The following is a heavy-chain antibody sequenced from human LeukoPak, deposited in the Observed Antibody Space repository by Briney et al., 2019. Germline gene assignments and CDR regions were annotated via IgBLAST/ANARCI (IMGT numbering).Heavy chain of an antibody. Sequence: PGRPLRLSCAASGFTFSIYGMHWVRQAPGKGLEWVAVISYDGSNKYYADSVKGRFTISRDNSKNTLYLQMNSLRAEDTAVYYCAKSTPIREYFDYWGQGTLVTVSS. CDR3: AKSTPIREYFDY. CDR2: ISYDGSNK. D-gene: IGHD2-15*01. CDR1: GFTFSIYG. V-gene: IGHV3-30*18. J-gene: IGHJ4*02.